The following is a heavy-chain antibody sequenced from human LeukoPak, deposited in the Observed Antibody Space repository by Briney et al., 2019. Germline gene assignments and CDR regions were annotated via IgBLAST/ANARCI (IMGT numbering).Heavy chain of an antibody. V-gene: IGHV3-53*01. CDR1: GFTVSSNY. CDR2: IYSGGST. CDR3: ARGDSNDGPYYFDY. Sequence: PGGSLRLSCAASGFTVSSNYMSWVRQAPGKGLEWVSVIYSGGSTYYADSVKGRFTISRDNSKNTLYLQMNSLRAEDTAVYYCARGDSNDGPYYFDYWGQGTLVTVSS. J-gene: IGHJ4*02. D-gene: IGHD4-11*01.